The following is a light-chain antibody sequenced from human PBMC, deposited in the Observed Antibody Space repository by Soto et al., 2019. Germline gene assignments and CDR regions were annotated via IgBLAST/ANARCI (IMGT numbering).Light chain of an antibody. V-gene: IGLV1-40*01. CDR3: QSYDKTLTAYV. CDR1: SSNIGAGYD. Sequence: QSVLTQPPSVSGAPGQRVTISCTGSSSNIGAGYDVHWYHQLPGTAPKLLVSTDNHRPSGVPDRLSASKSGASASLAITGLQAEDEAHYYCQSYDKTLTAYVFRTGTKLTVL. J-gene: IGLJ1*01. CDR2: TDN.